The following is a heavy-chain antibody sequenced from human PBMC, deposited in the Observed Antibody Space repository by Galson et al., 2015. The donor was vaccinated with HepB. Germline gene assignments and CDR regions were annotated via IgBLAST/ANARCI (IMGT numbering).Heavy chain of an antibody. V-gene: IGHV3-30*18. J-gene: IGHJ6*02. CDR3: AKVGLLWFGELLYPPYYYYGMDV. CDR2: ISYDGSNK. Sequence: SLRLSCAASGFTFSSYGMHWVRQAPGKGLEWVAVISYDGSNKYYADSVKGRFTISRDNSKNTLYLQMNSLRAEDTAVYYCAKVGLLWFGELLYPPYYYYGMDVWGQGTTVTVSS. D-gene: IGHD3-10*01. CDR1: GFTFSSYG.